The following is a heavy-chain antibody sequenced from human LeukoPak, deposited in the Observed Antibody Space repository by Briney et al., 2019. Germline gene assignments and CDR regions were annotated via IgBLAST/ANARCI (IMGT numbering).Heavy chain of an antibody. CDR2: ITSSGSPI. J-gene: IGHJ3*01. D-gene: IGHD3-16*01. CDR3: ARALRLGATV. CDR1: GFTFSRYE. Sequence: GGSLRLSCAASGFTFSRYEMNWVRQAPGKELEWVSYITSSGSPIFYADSVKGRFTVSRDNAKNSLYLQMNGLRAEDTAVYYCARALRLGATVWGQGTMVTVSS. V-gene: IGHV3-48*03.